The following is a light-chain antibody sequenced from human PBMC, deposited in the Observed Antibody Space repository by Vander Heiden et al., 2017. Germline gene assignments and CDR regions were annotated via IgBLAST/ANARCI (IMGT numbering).Light chain of an antibody. CDR3: QQYNSYPYT. V-gene: IGKV1-5*01. CDR2: DVS. Sequence: DIQMTQSPSTLSASVGDRVTITCRASQGIATWLAWFQQKPGKAPNLLIHDVSTLESGVPSRFSGSSSGTEFTLTISSLQPDDFDTYYCQQYNSYPYTFGQGTKLEI. J-gene: IGKJ2*01. CDR1: QGIATW.